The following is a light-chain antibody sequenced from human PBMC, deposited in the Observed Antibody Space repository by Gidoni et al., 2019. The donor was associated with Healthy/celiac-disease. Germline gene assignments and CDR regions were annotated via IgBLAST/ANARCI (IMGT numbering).Light chain of an antibody. CDR1: SSDVGGYNY. Sequence: QSALTQPASVSGSPGQSLTISFTGTSSDVGGYNYVSWYQQHPGKAPKLMIYEVSNRPSGVSNRFSGSKSGNTASLTISGLQAEDEADYYCSSYTSSSTLGVFGTGTKVTVL. CDR2: EVS. J-gene: IGLJ1*01. CDR3: SSYTSSSTLGV. V-gene: IGLV2-14*01.